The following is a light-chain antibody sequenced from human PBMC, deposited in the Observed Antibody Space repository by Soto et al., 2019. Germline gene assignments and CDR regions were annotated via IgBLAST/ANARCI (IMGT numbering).Light chain of an antibody. J-gene: IGKJ3*01. CDR1: QSVTKW. CDR3: QQYNSYSGFT. CDR2: QAS. V-gene: IGKV1-5*03. Sequence: EIQMTQSPSTLSASVGDRVIITCKASQSVTKWLAWYQQKPWVALKLLIYQASSLESGVPSRFSGSGSGTEFTLTISCLQPDDFATYYCQQYNSYSGFTFGPGTKVDIK.